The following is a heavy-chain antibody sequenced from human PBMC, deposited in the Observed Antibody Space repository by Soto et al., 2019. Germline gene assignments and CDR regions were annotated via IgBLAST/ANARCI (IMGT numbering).Heavy chain of an antibody. Sequence: ASVKVSCKASGYTFTSYGISWVRQAPGQGLEWMGWISAYNGNTNYAQKLQGRVTMTTDTSTGTAYMELRSLRSDDTAVYYCARGRWGLLWFGELLYDQTDAFDIWGQGTMVTVSS. CDR1: GYTFTSYG. D-gene: IGHD3-10*01. V-gene: IGHV1-18*01. CDR3: ARGRWGLLWFGELLYDQTDAFDI. J-gene: IGHJ3*02. CDR2: ISAYNGNT.